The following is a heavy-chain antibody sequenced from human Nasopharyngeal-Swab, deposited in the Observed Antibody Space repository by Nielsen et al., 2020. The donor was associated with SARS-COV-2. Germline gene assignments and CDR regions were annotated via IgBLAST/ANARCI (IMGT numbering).Heavy chain of an antibody. Sequence: SETLSLTCTVSGGSTSSSSYYWGWIRQPPGKGLEWIGSIYYSGSTYYNPSLKSRVTISVDTSKNQFSLKLSSVTAADTAVYYCARRDSSTLYFDYWGQGTLVTVSS. V-gene: IGHV4-39*01. CDR3: ARRDSSTLYFDY. J-gene: IGHJ4*02. CDR1: GGSTSSSSYY. D-gene: IGHD6-13*01. CDR2: IYYSGST.